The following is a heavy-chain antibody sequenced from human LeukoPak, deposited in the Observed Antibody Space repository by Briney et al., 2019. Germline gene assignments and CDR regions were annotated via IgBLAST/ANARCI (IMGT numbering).Heavy chain of an antibody. V-gene: IGHV3-21*04. CDR3: AKTASRGYSGYDHFDY. J-gene: IGHJ4*02. D-gene: IGHD5-12*01. CDR2: ITSSSSYI. CDR1: GFTFSSYS. Sequence: GGSLRLSCAASGFTFSSYSMNWVRQAPGKGLEWVSSITSSSSYIYYADSVKGRFTISRDNSKNTLYLQMNSLRAEDTAVYYCAKTASRGYSGYDHFDYWGQGTLVTVSS.